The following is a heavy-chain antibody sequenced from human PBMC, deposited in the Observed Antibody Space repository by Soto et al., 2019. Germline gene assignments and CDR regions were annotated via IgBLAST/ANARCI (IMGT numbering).Heavy chain of an antibody. V-gene: IGHV4-31*02. CDR2: IYYSGST. J-gene: IGHJ4*02. CDR1: GGSISSGGYY. D-gene: IGHD5-12*01. Sequence: LCGGSISSGGYYWSWIRQHPGKGLEWIGYIYYSGSTYYNPSLKSRVTISVDTSKNQFSLKLSSVTVADTAVYYCARDGGSREMATIGYYFDYWGQGTLVTVSS. CDR3: ARDGGSREMATIGYYFDY.